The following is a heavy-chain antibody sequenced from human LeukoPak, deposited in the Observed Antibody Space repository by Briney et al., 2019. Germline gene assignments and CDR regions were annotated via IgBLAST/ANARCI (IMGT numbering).Heavy chain of an antibody. J-gene: IGHJ4*02. Sequence: PGGSLRLPCAASGFTFSNYAVNWVRQAPGKGLEWVSAISSSGGSTYYADSVKGRFTISRDNSKNTLYLQMNSLRVEDTDLYYCAKAPEGKSAYALPANWGQGTLVTVSS. CDR1: GFTFSNYA. CDR2: ISSSGGST. CDR3: AKAPEGKSAYALPAN. D-gene: IGHD5-12*01. V-gene: IGHV3-23*01.